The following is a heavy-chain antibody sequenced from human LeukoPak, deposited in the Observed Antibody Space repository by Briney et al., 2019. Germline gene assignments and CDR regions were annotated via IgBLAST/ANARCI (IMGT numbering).Heavy chain of an antibody. V-gene: IGHV3-30*18. Sequence: PGGSLRLSCAASGFTFSDYNMHWVRQAPGKGLEWVAVISYDGSNKYYADSVKGRFTISRDNSKNTLYLQMNSLRAEDTAVYYCAKVTYGSGTYGAFDSWGQGTLVTVSS. CDR1: GFTFSDYN. CDR3: AKVTYGSGTYGAFDS. J-gene: IGHJ4*02. CDR2: ISYDGSNK. D-gene: IGHD3-10*01.